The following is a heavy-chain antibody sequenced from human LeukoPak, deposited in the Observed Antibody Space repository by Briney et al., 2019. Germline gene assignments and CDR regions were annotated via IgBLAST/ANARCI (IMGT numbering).Heavy chain of an antibody. CDR3: ARALGVPAAADFDY. CDR2: ISAYNGNT. J-gene: IGHJ4*02. D-gene: IGHD2-2*01. Sequence: GASVKVSCKASGGTFSSYAISWVRQAPGQGLEWMGWISAYNGNTNYAQKLQGRVTMTTDTSTSTAYMELRSLRSDDTAVYYCARALGVPAAADFDYWGQGTLVTVSS. V-gene: IGHV1-18*01. CDR1: GGTFSSYA.